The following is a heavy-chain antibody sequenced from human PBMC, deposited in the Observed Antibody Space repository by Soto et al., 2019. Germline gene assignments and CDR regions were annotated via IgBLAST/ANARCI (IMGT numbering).Heavy chain of an antibody. V-gene: IGHV3-48*01. D-gene: IGHD6-19*01. CDR2: ITASSSTI. J-gene: IGHJ5*02. CDR3: AKDFGLTSGWPIFDP. CDR1: GFTFSSYG. Sequence: GGSLRLSCAASGFTFSSYGMHWVRQAPGKGLEWVSFITASSSTIYYADSVKGRFTTSRDNSKNTLYLQMNSLRAEDTAVYYCAKDFGLTSGWPIFDPWGQGTLVTVS.